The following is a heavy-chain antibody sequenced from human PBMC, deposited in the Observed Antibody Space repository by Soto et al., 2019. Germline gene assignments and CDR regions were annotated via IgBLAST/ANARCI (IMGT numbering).Heavy chain of an antibody. D-gene: IGHD3-16*01. CDR2: ISAYNGNT. CDR3: ARVDYGQYYYYYGMDV. J-gene: IGHJ6*02. Sequence: ASVKVSCKASGYTFTSDGISWVRQAPGQGLEWMGWISAYNGNTNYAQKLQGRVTMTTDTSTSTAYMELRSLRSDDTAVYYCARVDYGQYYYYYGMDVWGQGTTVTVSS. CDR1: GYTFTSDG. V-gene: IGHV1-18*01.